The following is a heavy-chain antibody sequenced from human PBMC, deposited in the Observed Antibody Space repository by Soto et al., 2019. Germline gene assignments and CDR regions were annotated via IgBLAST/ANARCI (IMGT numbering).Heavy chain of an antibody. J-gene: IGHJ3*01. CDR2: INVGNGNT. CDR1: GYTFTSYA. D-gene: IGHD3-3*01. CDR3: ARVDTIFGEVDAFDF. Sequence: QVQLVQSGAEVKKPGASVKVSCKASGYTFTSYAIHWVRRAPGQRLEWMGWINVGNGNTKCSQKFQGRLTITRDTSASTAYMDLSSLRSEDTAVYLCARVDTIFGEVDAFDFWGQGTMVTVSS. V-gene: IGHV1-3*01.